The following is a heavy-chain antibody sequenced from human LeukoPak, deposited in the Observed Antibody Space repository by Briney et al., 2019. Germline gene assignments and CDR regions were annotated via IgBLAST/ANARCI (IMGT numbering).Heavy chain of an antibody. CDR3: AKGLRFLEWLLYVFDY. D-gene: IGHD3-3*01. CDR1: GFTFSSYA. J-gene: IGHJ4*02. V-gene: IGHV3-23*01. Sequence: GASLRLSCAASGFTFSSYAMSWVRQAPGKGLEWVSAISGSGGSTYYADSVKGRFTISRDNSKNTLYLQMNSLRAEDTAVYCCAKGLRFLEWLLYVFDYWGQGTLVTVSS. CDR2: ISGSGGST.